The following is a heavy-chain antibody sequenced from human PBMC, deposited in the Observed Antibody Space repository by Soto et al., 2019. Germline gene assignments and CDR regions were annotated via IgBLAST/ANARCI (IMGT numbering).Heavy chain of an antibody. V-gene: IGHV1-2*02. CDR1: GDTFTANY. Sequence: ASVKVSCKASGDTFTANYIHWVRQAPGQGFEWVGWINPKSGGTKYPQKFQGRVTMTRDTSLSTVYMTLTRLTSDDTAVYYCARVPPYDYVWGSYRYSYYYYGMDVWGQGTTVTVSS. CDR3: ARVPPYDYVWGSYRYSYYYYGMDV. D-gene: IGHD3-16*02. J-gene: IGHJ6*02. CDR2: INPKSGGT.